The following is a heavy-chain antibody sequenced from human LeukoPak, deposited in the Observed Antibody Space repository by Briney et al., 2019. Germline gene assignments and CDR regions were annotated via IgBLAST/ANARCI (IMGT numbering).Heavy chain of an antibody. D-gene: IGHD3-10*01. V-gene: IGHV1-2*02. CDR2: INPNSGGT. CDR3: ARRMVRGVIIRFMNWFDP. Sequence: ASVKVSCKASGYTFTGYYMHWVRQAPGQGLEWMGWINPNSGGTNYAQKFQGRVTMTRDTSISTAYMELSRLRSDDTAVYYCARRMVRGVIIRFMNWFDPWGQGTLVTVSS. CDR1: GYTFTGYY. J-gene: IGHJ5*02.